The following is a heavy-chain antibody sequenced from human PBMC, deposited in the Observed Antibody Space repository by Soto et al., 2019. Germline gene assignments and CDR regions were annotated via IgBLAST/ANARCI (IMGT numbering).Heavy chain of an antibody. V-gene: IGHV1-69*06. CDR1: GSRFSNYV. CDR3: AREGRGKKAGYNGLVSLGY. Sequence: VKVSCKVSGSRFSNYVISWVRQAPGHGLEWLGRIIPIFNSTKYAQSFQGRVTITADKSTSTASLELSSLRSDDTAVYYCAREGRGKKAGYNGLVSLGYWGQGTLVTVSS. J-gene: IGHJ4*02. D-gene: IGHD2-2*02. CDR2: IIPIFNST.